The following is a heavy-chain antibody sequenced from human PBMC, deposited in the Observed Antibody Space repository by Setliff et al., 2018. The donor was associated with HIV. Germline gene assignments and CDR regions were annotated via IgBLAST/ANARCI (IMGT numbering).Heavy chain of an antibody. J-gene: IGHJ2*01. CDR3: ARNQGEFDL. CDR1: GGSISSGSYY. V-gene: IGHV4-61*09. Sequence: PSETLSLTCTVSGGSISSGSYYWNWIRQPAGKGLEWIGHMYTSGSTNYNPSLKSRVTILVDTSKNQFSPKLSSVTAADTAMYYCARNQGEFDLWGRGTLVTVSS. CDR2: MYTSGST. D-gene: IGHD2-2*01.